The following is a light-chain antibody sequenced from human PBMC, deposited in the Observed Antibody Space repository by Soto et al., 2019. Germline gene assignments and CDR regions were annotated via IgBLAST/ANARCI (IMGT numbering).Light chain of an antibody. Sequence: VLTQSPGPLSLSPGERATLSCRASQSVSSRYLAWYPQRPGQAPRLLSYGASSRAHGIPDRFSGSGSGTDFTLTISRLEPEDFAVYYCQQYGSSPPITFGQGTRLEIK. CDR2: GAS. CDR3: QQYGSSPPIT. J-gene: IGKJ5*01. V-gene: IGKV3-20*01. CDR1: QSVSSRY.